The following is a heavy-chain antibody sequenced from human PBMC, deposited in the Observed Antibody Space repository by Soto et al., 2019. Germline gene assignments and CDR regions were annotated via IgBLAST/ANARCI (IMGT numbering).Heavy chain of an antibody. D-gene: IGHD2-21*02. CDR3: ARENEEMVATAKVGAFDI. CDR2: IYSGGST. J-gene: IGHJ3*02. Sequence: EVQLVESGGGLVQPGGSLRLSCAASGFTVSSNYMSWVRQAPGKGLEGVSVIYSGGSTYYADSVKSRFTISRDNSKNTLYLQMNSLRAEDTAVYYCARENEEMVATAKVGAFDIWGQGTMVTVSS. CDR1: GFTVSSNY. V-gene: IGHV3-66*01.